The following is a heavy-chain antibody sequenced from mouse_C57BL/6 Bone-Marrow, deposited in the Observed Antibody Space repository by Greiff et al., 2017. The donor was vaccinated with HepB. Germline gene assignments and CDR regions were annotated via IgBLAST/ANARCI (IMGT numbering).Heavy chain of an antibody. CDR3: ARDPGPYIPGYFDV. CDR1: GYSITSGYY. D-gene: IGHD1-3*01. J-gene: IGHJ1*03. CDR2: ISYDGSN. V-gene: IGHV3-6*01. Sequence: EVHLVESGPGLVKPSQSLSLTCSVTGYSITSGYYWNWIRQFPGNKLEWMGYISYDGSNNYNPSLKNRISITRDTSKNQFFLKLNSVTTEDTATYYCARDPGPYIPGYFDVWGTGTTVTVSS.